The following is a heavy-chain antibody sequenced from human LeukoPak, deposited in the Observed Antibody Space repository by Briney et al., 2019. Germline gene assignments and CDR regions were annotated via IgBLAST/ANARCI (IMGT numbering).Heavy chain of an antibody. D-gene: IGHD3-22*01. Sequence: GESLKISCKGSGYSFTSYWIGWVRQMPGKGLEWMGIIYPGDSDTRYSPSFQGQVTISADKSISTAYLQWSSLKASDTAMYFCARRYYYDSSGSYYFDYWGQGTLVTVSS. CDR1: GYSFTSYW. CDR3: ARRYYYDSSGSYYFDY. CDR2: IYPGDSDT. J-gene: IGHJ4*02. V-gene: IGHV5-51*01.